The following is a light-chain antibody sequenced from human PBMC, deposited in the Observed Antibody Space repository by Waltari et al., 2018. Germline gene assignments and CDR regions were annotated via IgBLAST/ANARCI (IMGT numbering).Light chain of an antibody. CDR1: QSLSSN. CDR2: GAS. CDR3: QQYNNWPIT. V-gene: IGKV3D-15*01. J-gene: IGKJ5*01. Sequence: EIVMTQSPAILSVSPGETATLSCRASQSLSSNLAWYQQKPGQAPRLHIYGASTRATGIPARFSGSGSGTEFTLTINTLQSEDFAVYSCQQYNNWPITFGQGTRLDIK.